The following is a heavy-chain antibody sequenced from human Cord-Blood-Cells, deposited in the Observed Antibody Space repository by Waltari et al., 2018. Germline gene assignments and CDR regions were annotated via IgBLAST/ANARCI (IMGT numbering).Heavy chain of an antibody. CDR3: ARSYYDSSGYYYYFDY. CDR1: GFTFSDHS. D-gene: IGHD3-22*01. J-gene: IGHJ4*02. Sequence: EVQLVESGGGLVQPGGSLRLSCAASGFTFSDHSMDWVRQAPGKGLEWVGRTRNKANSYTTEYAASVKGRFTISRDDSKNSLYLQMNSLKTEDTAVYYCARSYYDSSGYYYYFDYWGQGTLVTVSS. V-gene: IGHV3-72*01. CDR2: TRNKANSYTT.